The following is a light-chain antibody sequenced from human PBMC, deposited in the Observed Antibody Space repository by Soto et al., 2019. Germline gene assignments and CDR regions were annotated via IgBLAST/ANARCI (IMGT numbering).Light chain of an antibody. J-gene: IGKJ1*01. CDR1: QGISGW. Sequence: DIQMTQSPSTLSASVGDRVTITCRASQGISGWLAWHQQRPGKAPKFLLYKASSLDSGVPSRFSGSESGTEFTLHISSLQPDYFASYYSQPYGASPWTFGQGKKVEIK. CDR2: KAS. CDR3: QPYGASPWT. V-gene: IGKV1-5*03.